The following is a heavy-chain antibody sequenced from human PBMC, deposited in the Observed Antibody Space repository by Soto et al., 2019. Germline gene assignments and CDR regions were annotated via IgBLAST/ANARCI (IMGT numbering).Heavy chain of an antibody. J-gene: IGHJ4*02. D-gene: IGHD6-19*01. CDR3: ARDPPTKDSSGWYAYDY. CDR1: GYTFTGCY. CDR2: INPNSGGT. V-gene: IGHV1-2*02. Sequence: ASVKVSCKASGYTFTGCYMHWVRQAPGQGLEWMGWINPNSGGTNYAQKFQGRVTMTRDTSISTAYMELSRLRSDDTAVYYCARDPPTKDSSGWYAYDYWGQGTLVTVSS.